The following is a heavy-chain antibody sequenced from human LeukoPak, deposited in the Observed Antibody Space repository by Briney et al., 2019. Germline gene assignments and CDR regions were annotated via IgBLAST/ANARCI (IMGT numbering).Heavy chain of an antibody. J-gene: IGHJ4*02. CDR2: ISAYNGNT. Sequence: ASVKVSCKASGYTFTSYGISWVRQAPGQGLEWMGWISAYNGNTNYAQKLQGRVIMTTDTSTSTAYMELRSLRSDDTAVYYCARDRAYDILTGYSSFGYWGQGTLVTVSS. D-gene: IGHD3-9*01. CDR1: GYTFTSYG. CDR3: ARDRAYDILTGYSSFGY. V-gene: IGHV1-18*04.